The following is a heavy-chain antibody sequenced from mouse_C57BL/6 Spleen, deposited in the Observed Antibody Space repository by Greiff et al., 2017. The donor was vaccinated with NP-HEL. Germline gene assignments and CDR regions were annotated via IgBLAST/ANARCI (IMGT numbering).Heavy chain of an antibody. Sequence: EVKVVESGPELVKPGASVKISCKASGYSFTDYNMNWVKQSNGKSLEWIGVINPNYGTTSYNQKFKGKATLTVDQSSSTAYMQLNSLTSEDSAVYYCARAYSNYGAWFAYWGQGTLVTVSA. CDR1: GYSFTDYN. CDR3: ARAYSNYGAWFAY. D-gene: IGHD2-5*01. J-gene: IGHJ3*01. CDR2: INPNYGTT. V-gene: IGHV1-39*01.